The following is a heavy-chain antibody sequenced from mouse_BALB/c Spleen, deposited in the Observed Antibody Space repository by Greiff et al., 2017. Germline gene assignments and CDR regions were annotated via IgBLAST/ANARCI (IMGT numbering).Heavy chain of an antibody. V-gene: IGHV1-69*02. CDR1: GYTFTSYW. CDR3: TRRDYYGSSYDYFDY. J-gene: IGHJ2*01. Sequence: QVQLQQPGAELVRPGASVKLSCKASGYTFTSYWINWVKQRPGQGLEWIGNIYPSDSYTNYNQKFKDKATLTVDKSSSTAYMQLSSPTSEDSAVYYGTRRDYYGSSYDYFDYWGQGTTLTVSS. CDR2: IYPSDSYT. D-gene: IGHD1-1*01.